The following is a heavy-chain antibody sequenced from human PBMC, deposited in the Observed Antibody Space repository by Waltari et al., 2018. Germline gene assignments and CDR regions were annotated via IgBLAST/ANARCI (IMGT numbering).Heavy chain of an antibody. CDR3: ARGPPDSLAAAAPYFDY. D-gene: IGHD6-13*01. CDR2: IIYSGGST. Sequence: EVQLVESGGGLVKPGGSLRLSCAASGFSFTSYAMFWVRQAPGKGLEWVSIIYSGGSTYYADSVKGRFTVSRDNSKNTLYLEMHSLRTEDTAVYYCARGPPDSLAAAAPYFDYWGQGTLVTVSS. V-gene: IGHV3-23*03. J-gene: IGHJ4*02. CDR1: GFSFTSYA.